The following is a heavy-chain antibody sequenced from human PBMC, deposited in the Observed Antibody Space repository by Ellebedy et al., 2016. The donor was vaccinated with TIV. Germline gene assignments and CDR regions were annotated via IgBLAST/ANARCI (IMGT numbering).Heavy chain of an antibody. CDR1: RGTFSSYA. CDR3: ARPSSAAFDI. V-gene: IGHV1-18*01. CDR2: ISAYNGNT. J-gene: IGHJ3*02. Sequence: ASVKVSXKASRGTFSSYAISWVRQAPGQGLEWMGWISAYNGNTNYAQKLQGRVTMTTDTSTSTAYMELRSLRSDDTAVYYCARPSSAAFDIWGQGTMVTVSS.